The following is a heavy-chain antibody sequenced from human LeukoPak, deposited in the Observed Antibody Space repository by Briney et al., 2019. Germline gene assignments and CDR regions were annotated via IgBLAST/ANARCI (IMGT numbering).Heavy chain of an antibody. Sequence: GGSLRLSCAASGFTVSSSYMTWVRQAPGKGLEWVSSISSSSSYIYYADSVKGRFTISRDNAENSLYLQMNSLRAEDTAVYYCASRSSGYYYDYWGQGTLVTVSS. J-gene: IGHJ4*02. D-gene: IGHD3-22*01. CDR3: ASRSSGYYYDY. CDR1: GFTVSSSY. V-gene: IGHV3-21*01. CDR2: ISSSSSYI.